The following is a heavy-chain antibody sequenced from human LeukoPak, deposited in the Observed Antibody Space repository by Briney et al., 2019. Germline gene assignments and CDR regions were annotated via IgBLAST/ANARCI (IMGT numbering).Heavy chain of an antibody. CDR3: ASSYGNTYGKLES. CDR1: GFTLSSHA. Sequence: GGSLRLSCAASGFTLSSHAVGWVRQAPGKGLEWVSGISGSGGSTYYADSVKGRFTISRDNAKNSLFLQMSSLRSEDSALYYCASSYGNTYGKLESWGQGTLVTVSS. D-gene: IGHD1-1*01. J-gene: IGHJ5*02. V-gene: IGHV3-23*01. CDR2: ISGSGGST.